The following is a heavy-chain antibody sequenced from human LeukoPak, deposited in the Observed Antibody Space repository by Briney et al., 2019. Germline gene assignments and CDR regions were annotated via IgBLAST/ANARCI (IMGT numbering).Heavy chain of an antibody. D-gene: IGHD3-10*01. CDR2: VSISSGTI. V-gene: IGHV3-48*04. CDR1: GFTFTGHN. J-gene: IGHJ4*02. Sequence: GGSLRLSCAASGFTFTGHNMNWVRQAPGKGLEWVSFVSISSGTIYYADSVKSRFSISRDNAKSSLDLQMNSLRAEDTAVYYCAKETSHDPLWFGELSPFDYWGQGTLVTVSS. CDR3: AKETSHDPLWFGELSPFDY.